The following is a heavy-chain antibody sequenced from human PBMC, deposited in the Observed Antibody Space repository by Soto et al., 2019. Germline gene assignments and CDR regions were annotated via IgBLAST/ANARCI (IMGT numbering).Heavy chain of an antibody. CDR2: IWYDGSNK. CDR3: ARAASLNWNYEYWFDP. V-gene: IGHV3-33*01. D-gene: IGHD1-7*01. J-gene: IGHJ5*02. CDR1: GFTFSSYG. Sequence: PGGSLRLSCAASGFTFSSYGMHWVRQAPGKGLEWVAVIWYDGSNKYYADSVKGRFTISRDNSKNTLYLQMNSLRAEDTAVYYCARAASLNWNYEYWFDPWGQGTLVTVSS.